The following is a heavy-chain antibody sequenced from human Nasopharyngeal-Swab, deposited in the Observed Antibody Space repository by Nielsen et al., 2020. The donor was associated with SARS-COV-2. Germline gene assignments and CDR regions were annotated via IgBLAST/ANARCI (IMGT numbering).Heavy chain of an antibody. Sequence: RQAPGKGLEWIGSIYYSGSTYYNPSLKSRVTISVDTSKNQFSLKLSSVTAADTAVYYCAKSPPRDWGYYYYMDVWGKGTTVTVSS. V-gene: IGHV4-39*01. CDR3: AKSPPRDWGYYYYMDV. D-gene: IGHD3/OR15-3a*01. J-gene: IGHJ6*03. CDR2: IYYSGST.